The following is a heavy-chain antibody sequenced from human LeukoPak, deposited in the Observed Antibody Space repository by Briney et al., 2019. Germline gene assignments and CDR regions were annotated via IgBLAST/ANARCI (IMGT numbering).Heavy chain of an antibody. CDR3: ARRWNYGRNYYIDV. CDR2: INDSGTI. D-gene: IGHD1-7*01. CDR1: GVSFSHYY. V-gene: IGHV4-34*01. Sequence: SETLSLTCAVHGVSFSHYYWSWIRQPPGKGLEWIGEINDSGTINYNPSLLSRVTFFMDTSKNHFSLRLTSVTATDTAVYYCARRWNYGRNYYIDVWGNGATVSVSS. J-gene: IGHJ6*03.